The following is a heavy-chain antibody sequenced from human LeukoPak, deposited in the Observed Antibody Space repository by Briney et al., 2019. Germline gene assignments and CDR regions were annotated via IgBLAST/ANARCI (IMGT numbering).Heavy chain of an antibody. CDR3: AKDSYYYDSSGSFDY. D-gene: IGHD3-22*01. J-gene: IGHJ4*02. Sequence: GGSLRLSCAASGFTFSSYSMNWVRQAPGKGLEWVSSISTSSSYIYYANSVKGRFTISRDNTKNSLYLQMNSLRAEGTAVYYCAKDSYYYDSSGSFDYWGQGTLVTVSS. V-gene: IGHV3-21*01. CDR2: ISTSSSYI. CDR1: GFTFSSYS.